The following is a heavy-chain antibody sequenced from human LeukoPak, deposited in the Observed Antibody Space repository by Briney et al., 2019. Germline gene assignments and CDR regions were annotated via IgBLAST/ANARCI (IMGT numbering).Heavy chain of an antibody. J-gene: IGHJ4*02. CDR2: IYPGDSDT. CDR3: ARSNTAMVVAFDY. Sequence: GESLKISCKGSGYRFTSYWIGWVRQMPGKGLEWMGIIYPGDSDTRYSPSFQGQVTISADKSISTAYLQWSSLKASDTAMYYCARSNTAMVVAFDYWGQGTLVTVSS. D-gene: IGHD5-18*01. V-gene: IGHV5-51*01. CDR1: GYRFTSYW.